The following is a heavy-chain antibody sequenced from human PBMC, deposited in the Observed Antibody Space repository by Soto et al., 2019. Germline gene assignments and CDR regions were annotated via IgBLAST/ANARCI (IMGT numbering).Heavy chain of an antibody. CDR2: IYFRGNT. D-gene: IGHD3-9*01. CDR1: GDSINSDKYY. Sequence: QLQLQESGPGLVKPSETLSLTCSVSGDSINSDKYYWGWIRQPPGKGLEWIGSIYFRGNTYYNPSLQPRVTISLAKSKSQFSLKLNTVTAADSAVYFCARLEGLATISYYFDSWGQGALVTVSS. J-gene: IGHJ4*02. V-gene: IGHV4-39*01. CDR3: ARLEGLATISYYFDS.